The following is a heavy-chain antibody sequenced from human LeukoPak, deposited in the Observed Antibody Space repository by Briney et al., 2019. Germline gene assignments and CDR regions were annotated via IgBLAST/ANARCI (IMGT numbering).Heavy chain of an antibody. V-gene: IGHV3-20*04. CDR2: INWNGGST. Sequence: GGSLRLSCAASGFTFGDYGMSWIRQAPGKGLEWVSGINWNGGSTGYADSVKGRFTISRDNAKNSLYLQMNSLRAADTALYYCARESAYYYDSSGYYYFYDWGQGVLVSVSS. D-gene: IGHD3-22*01. CDR1: GFTFGDYG. CDR3: ARESAYYYDSSGYYYFYD. J-gene: IGHJ4*02.